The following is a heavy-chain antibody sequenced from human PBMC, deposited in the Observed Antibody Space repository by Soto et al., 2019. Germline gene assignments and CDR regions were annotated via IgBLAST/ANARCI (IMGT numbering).Heavy chain of an antibody. CDR1: GYTFTSYY. CDR3: ARDRTKVVVVAATFYFDL. Sequence: ASVKVSCKASGYTFTSYYMHWVRQAPGQGLEWMGIINPSGGSTSYAQKFQGRVTMTRDTSTSTVYMELSSLRSEDTAVYYCARDRTKVVVVAATFYFDLWGRGTLVTVAS. V-gene: IGHV1-46*03. J-gene: IGHJ2*01. CDR2: INPSGGST. D-gene: IGHD2-15*01.